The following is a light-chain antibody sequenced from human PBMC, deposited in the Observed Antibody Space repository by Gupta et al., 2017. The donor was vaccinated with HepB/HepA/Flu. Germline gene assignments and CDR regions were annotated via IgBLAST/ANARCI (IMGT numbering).Light chain of an antibody. Sequence: SSELTQDPAVSVVLGQTVRNTCQGDSLRSYYASWYQQKPGQAPVLVIYGKNNRPSGIPDRFSGSSSGNTASLTITGAQAEDEADYYCNSRDSSGNHVVFGGGTKLTVL. V-gene: IGLV3-19*01. CDR2: GKN. CDR3: NSRDSSGNHVV. J-gene: IGLJ2*01. CDR1: SLRSYY.